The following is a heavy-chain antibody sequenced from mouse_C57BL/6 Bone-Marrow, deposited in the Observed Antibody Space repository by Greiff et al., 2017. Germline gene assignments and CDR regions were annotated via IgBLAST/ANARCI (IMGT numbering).Heavy chain of an antibody. CDR3: ARLGDYDGFDY. J-gene: IGHJ2*01. CDR2: ISYSGST. V-gene: IGHV3-8*01. D-gene: IGHD2-4*01. Sequence: DVKLQESGPGLAKPSQTLSLSCSVTGYSITSDYWNWIRKFPGHKLEYMGYISYSGSTYYNPSLKRRISITRDTSKNQYYLQLKSVTTEDTATYYCARLGDYDGFDYWGQGTTLTVSS. CDR1: GYSITSDY.